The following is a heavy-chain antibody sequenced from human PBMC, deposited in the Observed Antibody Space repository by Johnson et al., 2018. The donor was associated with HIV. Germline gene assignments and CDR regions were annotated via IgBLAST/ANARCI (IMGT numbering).Heavy chain of an antibody. V-gene: IGHV3-33*06. J-gene: IGHJ3*02. CDR2: IYYDGSNK. CDR1: GFTFSSYG. CDR3: AKEYLRYSGTYAGAFDI. D-gene: IGHD1-26*01. Sequence: QVQLVESGGGVVQPGRSLRLSCAASGFTFSSYGMHWVRQAPGKGLEWVAVIYYDGSNKYYADSMKGRFTISRDNYQNTLYLQMNSLRAEDTAVYYCAKEYLRYSGTYAGAFDIWGQGTMVTVSS.